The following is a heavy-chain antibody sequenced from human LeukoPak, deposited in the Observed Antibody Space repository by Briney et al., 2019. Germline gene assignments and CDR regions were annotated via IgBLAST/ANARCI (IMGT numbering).Heavy chain of an antibody. J-gene: IGHJ6*02. D-gene: IGHD1-1*01. CDR1: GGSISSSSYY. CDR3: ARLTNWQYTQSYYGLDF. CDR2: IYYSGST. V-gene: IGHV4-39*07. Sequence: SSETLSLTCTVSGGSISSSSYYWGWIRQPPGKGLEWIGSIYYSGSTYYKPSLKSRVTISVDTSRNQFSLKLSSVTAADTAIYYCARLTNWQYTQSYYGLDFWGQGTSVTVSS.